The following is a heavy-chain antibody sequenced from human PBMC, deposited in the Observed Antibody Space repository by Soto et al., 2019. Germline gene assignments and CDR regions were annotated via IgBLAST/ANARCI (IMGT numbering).Heavy chain of an antibody. CDR3: ATNYGSGYRAFDY. Sequence: QVQLVQSGAEVQKPGSSVKVSCKASGDTFSFYSINWVRQAPGLGLEWMGRINPILSVSNYAQKFQGRVTITADQSPRPAYMELSSLRSEATAMYYCATNYGSGYRAFDYWGQGALVTVSP. CDR2: INPILSVS. D-gene: IGHD3-10*01. CDR1: GDTFSFYS. J-gene: IGHJ4*02. V-gene: IGHV1-69*02.